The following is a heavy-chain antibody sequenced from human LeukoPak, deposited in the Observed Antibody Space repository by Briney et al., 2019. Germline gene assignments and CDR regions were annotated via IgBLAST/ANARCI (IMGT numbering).Heavy chain of an antibody. CDR3: AREPRGYSYGL. J-gene: IGHJ4*02. V-gene: IGHV3-7*01. CDR1: RFTFSNYW. Sequence: GGSLRLSCAASRFTFSNYWMAWVRQAPGKGLEWVANIKDDGSETYYVASVKGRFTISRDNAKDSLYLQMNSLRAEDTAVYYCAREPRGYSYGLWGRGTLVSVSS. D-gene: IGHD5-18*01. CDR2: IKDDGSET.